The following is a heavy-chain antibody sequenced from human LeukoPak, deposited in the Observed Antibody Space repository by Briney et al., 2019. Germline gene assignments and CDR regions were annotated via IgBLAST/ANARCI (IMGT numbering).Heavy chain of an antibody. CDR1: GYTFTTYS. V-gene: IGHV1-3*01. Sequence: GASVKVSCKASGYTFTTYSIHWVRQAPGQRLEWMGRINGGNDNTRYSQKFQGRVTITRDTSASTAYMELSSLRSEDTAVYYCAREYSSTFDYWGQGTLVTVSS. CDR3: AREYSSTFDY. D-gene: IGHD5-18*01. CDR2: INGGNDNT. J-gene: IGHJ4*02.